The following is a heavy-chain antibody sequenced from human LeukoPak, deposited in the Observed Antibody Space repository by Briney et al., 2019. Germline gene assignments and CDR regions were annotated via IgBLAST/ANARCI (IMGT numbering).Heavy chain of an antibody. J-gene: IGHJ5*02. Sequence: SETLSLTCTVSGYSISSGYYWGWIRQPAGKGLEWIGRMSSSGISTYSPSLKSRVTISIDTSRNQFSMNLNSVTAADTAVYYCAKGAGPPWFDPWGQGTLVTVSS. D-gene: IGHD6-19*01. CDR1: GYSISSGYY. CDR2: MSSSGIS. V-gene: IGHV4-38-2*02. CDR3: AKGAGPPWFDP.